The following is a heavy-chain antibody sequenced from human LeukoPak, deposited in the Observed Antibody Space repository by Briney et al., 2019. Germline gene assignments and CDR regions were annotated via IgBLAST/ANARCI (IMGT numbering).Heavy chain of an antibody. Sequence: GGSLRLSCAASGFTFSSYGMHWVRQAPGKGLEWVAVISYDGSNKYYADSVKGRFTISRDNSKNTLYLQMNSLRAEDTAVYYCAKDIRYSSGWYSSPNNPTGYYGMDVWGQGTTVTVSS. CDR3: AKDIRYSSGWYSSPNNPTGYYGMDV. CDR2: ISYDGSNK. D-gene: IGHD6-19*01. V-gene: IGHV3-30*18. CDR1: GFTFSSYG. J-gene: IGHJ6*02.